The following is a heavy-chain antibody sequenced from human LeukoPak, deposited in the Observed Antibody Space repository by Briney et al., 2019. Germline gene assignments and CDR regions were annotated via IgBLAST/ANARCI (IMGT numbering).Heavy chain of an antibody. CDR1: GFTFSSYE. Sequence: GGSLRLSCAASGFTFSSYEMNWVRQAPGKGLEWVSYISSSGSTIYYADSVKGRFTISRDNAKNSLYLQMNSLRAEDTAVYYCARDKRHGYNYPYYFDYWGQGTLVTVSS. V-gene: IGHV3-48*03. D-gene: IGHD5-24*01. J-gene: IGHJ4*02. CDR3: ARDKRHGYNYPYYFDY. CDR2: ISSSGSTI.